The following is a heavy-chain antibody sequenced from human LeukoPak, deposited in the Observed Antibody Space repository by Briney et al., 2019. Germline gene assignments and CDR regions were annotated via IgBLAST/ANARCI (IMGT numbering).Heavy chain of an antibody. J-gene: IGHJ3*02. CDR2: SGST. D-gene: IGHD2-15*01. V-gene: IGHV4-30-4*07. CDR3: ALGYCSGGSCYSDAFDI. Sequence: SGSTYYIPSPKSRVTISVNTNKNQFSMKLRSVTAANTAVYYCALGYCSGGSCYSDAFDIWGQGTMVTVSS.